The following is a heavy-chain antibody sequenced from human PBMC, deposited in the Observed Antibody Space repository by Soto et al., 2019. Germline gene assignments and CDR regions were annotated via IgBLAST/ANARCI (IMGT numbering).Heavy chain of an antibody. V-gene: IGHV3-48*02. J-gene: IGHJ5*02. D-gene: IGHD3-22*01. CDR3: ARDRVGSYYDSSGHSVRWFDP. Sequence: GGSLRLSCAASGFTFSSYSMNWVRQAPGKGLEWVSYISSSSSTIYYADSVKGRFTISRDNAKNSLYLQMNSLRDEDTAVYYCARDRVGSYYDSSGHSVRWFDPWGQGTLVTVSS. CDR1: GFTFSSYS. CDR2: ISSSSSTI.